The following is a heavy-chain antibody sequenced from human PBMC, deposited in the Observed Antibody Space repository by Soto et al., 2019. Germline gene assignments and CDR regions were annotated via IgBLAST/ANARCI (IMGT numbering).Heavy chain of an antibody. D-gene: IGHD3-22*01. V-gene: IGHV1-2*02. J-gene: IGHJ4*02. CDR2: INPNSGGT. CDR1: GYTFTGYY. Sequence: ASVKVSCKASGYTFTGYYIHWVRQAPGQGLEWMGWINPNSGGTNYAQKFQGRVTMTRDTSISTAYMELTRLRSDDTAVYYCARRARAGYDSSGYYPFDYWGQGTLVTVSS. CDR3: ARRARAGYDSSGYYPFDY.